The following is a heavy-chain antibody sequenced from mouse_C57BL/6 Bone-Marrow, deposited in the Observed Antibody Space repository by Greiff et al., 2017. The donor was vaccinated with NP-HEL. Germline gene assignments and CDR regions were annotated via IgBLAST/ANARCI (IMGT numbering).Heavy chain of an antibody. Sequence: VQLQQPGAELVKPGASVKLSCKASGYTFTSYWMQWVKQRPGQGLEWIGEIDPSDSYTNYNQKFKGKATLTVDTSSSTAYMQLSSLTSEDSAVYYCARPSSPLLLRNYFDYWGQGTTLTVSS. V-gene: IGHV1-50*01. CDR3: ARPSSPLLLRNYFDY. CDR1: GYTFTSYW. CDR2: IDPSDSYT. D-gene: IGHD1-1*01. J-gene: IGHJ2*01.